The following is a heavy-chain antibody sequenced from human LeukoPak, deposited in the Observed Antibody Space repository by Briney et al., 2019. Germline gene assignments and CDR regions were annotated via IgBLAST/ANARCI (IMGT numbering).Heavy chain of an antibody. J-gene: IGHJ4*02. CDR1: GFAFSGYW. CDR3: ARVSKGYDSSGYYDY. V-gene: IGHV3-74*01. D-gene: IGHD3-22*01. CDR2: ISNDGSIT. Sequence: GGSLRLSCAASGFAFSGYWMLWVRQAPGKGLVWVSRISNDGSITNYADSVKGRFTISRDNAKNTLYLQMDSLRAEDTAVYYCARVSKGYDSSGYYDYWGQGTLVTVSS.